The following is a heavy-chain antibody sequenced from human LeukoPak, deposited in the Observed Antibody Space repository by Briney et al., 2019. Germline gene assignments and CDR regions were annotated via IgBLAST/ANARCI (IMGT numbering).Heavy chain of an antibody. V-gene: IGHV3-23*01. D-gene: IGHD3-3*01. CDR2: ISGSGDKT. CDR1: GFTFGSYA. CDR3: AKDLRGSGYYCDY. Sequence: PGGSLRLSCAASGFTFGSYAMSWVRQAPGKGLEWDSAISGSGDKTYYAESVKGRFTISRDNSENTLYLQMNSLRAEDTAVYYCAKDLRGSGYYCDYWGQGTLVTVSS. J-gene: IGHJ4*02.